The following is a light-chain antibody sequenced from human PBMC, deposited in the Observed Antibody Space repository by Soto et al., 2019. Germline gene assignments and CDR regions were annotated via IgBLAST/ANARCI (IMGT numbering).Light chain of an antibody. CDR3: QQANSFPIT. CDR1: QSISSW. Sequence: DIQMTQSPSTLSAFVGDRVTITCRASQSISSWLAWYQQKPGKAPKLLIYDASSLHSGVPSRFSGSGSGTNFTLTISSLQPEDFATYYCQQANSFPITFGQGTRLEIK. J-gene: IGKJ5*01. V-gene: IGKV1-12*01. CDR2: DAS.